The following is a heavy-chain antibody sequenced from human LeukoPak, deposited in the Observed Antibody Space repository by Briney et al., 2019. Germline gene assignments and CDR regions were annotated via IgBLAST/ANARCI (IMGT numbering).Heavy chain of an antibody. CDR1: GFTFSNAW. J-gene: IGHJ2*01. Sequence: GGSLRLSCAASGFTFSNAWMSWVRQAPGKGLEWVSFISPSSRTIYYAESVKGRFTISRDNAKNSLYLQMSGLRDEDTAMYYCARDSVGSTSYYAYWYFDLWGRGTQVTVSS. CDR2: ISPSSRTI. V-gene: IGHV3-48*02. D-gene: IGHD2-15*01. CDR3: ARDSVGSTSYYAYWYFDL.